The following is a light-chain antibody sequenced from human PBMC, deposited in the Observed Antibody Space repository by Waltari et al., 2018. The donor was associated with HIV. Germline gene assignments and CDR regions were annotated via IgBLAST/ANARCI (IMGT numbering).Light chain of an antibody. J-gene: IGLJ2*01. CDR3: AAGDDSLNGVV. Sequence: QSVLSQPPSASGTPGQRVTISCSGSSSNIGSNTVNWYQQPPGTAPKLLIYSSNQRPSGVPDRFSGSKPGTSASLAISGLQSEDEANYYCAAGDDSLNGVVFGGGTKLTVL. CDR1: SSNIGSNT. V-gene: IGLV1-44*01. CDR2: SSN.